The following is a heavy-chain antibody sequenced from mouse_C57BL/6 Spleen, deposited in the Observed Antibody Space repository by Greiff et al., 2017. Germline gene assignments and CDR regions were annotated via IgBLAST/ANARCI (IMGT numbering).Heavy chain of an antibody. V-gene: IGHV3-6*01. CDR3: ARDLYYGSSYGFAY. CDR1: GYSIPSGYY. Sequence: EVKLQESGPGLVQPSQSLSLTCSVTGYSIPSGYYWNLLRQFPGNKLEWMGYISYDGSNNYNPSLTNRISINRDTSKNQFFLKLKYVTTEETATYYCARDLYYGSSYGFAYWVQGTLVTVSA. J-gene: IGHJ3*01. D-gene: IGHD1-1*01. CDR2: ISYDGSN.